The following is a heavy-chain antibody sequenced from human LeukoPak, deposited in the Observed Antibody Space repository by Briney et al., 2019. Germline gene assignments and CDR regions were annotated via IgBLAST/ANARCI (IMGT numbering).Heavy chain of an antibody. CDR3: ARVNTIFGVVTKGGFDY. V-gene: IGHV1-2*02. Sequence: ASVKVSCKASGYTFTGYYMHWVRQAPGQGLEWMGWINPNSGGTNYAQKFQGRVTMTRDTSISTAYMELSRLRSDDTAVYYCARVNTIFGVVTKGGFDYWGQGTLVTVSS. CDR2: INPNSGGT. J-gene: IGHJ4*02. D-gene: IGHD3-3*01. CDR1: GYTFTGYY.